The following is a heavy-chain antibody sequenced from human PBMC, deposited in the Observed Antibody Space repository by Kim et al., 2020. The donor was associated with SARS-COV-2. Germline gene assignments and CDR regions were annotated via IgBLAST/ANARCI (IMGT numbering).Heavy chain of an antibody. V-gene: IGHV3-11*01. J-gene: IGHJ3*02. Sequence: GGSLRLSCAASGFTFSDHYMSWIRQAPGKGLEWVSYIGSSGSTIYYVDSVKGRFTISRDNAKNSLYLQMNSLRAEDTAVYYCAREISSDYDILIGYYRVGGFDIWGQGTMVTVSS. CDR1: GFTFSDHY. CDR2: IGSSGSTI. D-gene: IGHD3-9*01. CDR3: AREISSDYDILIGYYRVGGFDI.